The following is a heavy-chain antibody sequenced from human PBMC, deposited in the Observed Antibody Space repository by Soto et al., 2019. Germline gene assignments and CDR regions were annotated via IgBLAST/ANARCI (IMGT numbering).Heavy chain of an antibody. J-gene: IGHJ5*02. CDR2: ISAYNGNT. V-gene: IGHV1-18*01. D-gene: IGHD3-3*01. CDR3: AREVFGVVEGWFDP. Sequence: GASVKVSCKASGYTFTSYGISWVRQAPGQGLEWMGWISAYNGNTNYAQKLQGRVTMTTDTSTSTAYMELRSLRSDDTAVYYCAREVFGVVEGWFDPWGQGTLVTVSS. CDR1: GYTFTSYG.